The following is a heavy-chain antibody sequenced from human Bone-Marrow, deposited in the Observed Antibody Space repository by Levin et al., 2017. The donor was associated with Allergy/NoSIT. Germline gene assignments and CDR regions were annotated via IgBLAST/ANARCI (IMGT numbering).Heavy chain of an antibody. D-gene: IGHD5-18*01. V-gene: IGHV4-4*02. CDR2: SHHSGDT. Sequence: KASETLSLTCAVSGGSIISSHWWSWVRQPPGKGLEWIGESHHSGDTNINSSLKSRVTISVDKSNNQFSLRLRSVTAADTAVYYCATGYSYAIFLVWGPGTMVTVSS. J-gene: IGHJ3*01. CDR1: GGSIISSHW. CDR3: ATGYSYAIFLV.